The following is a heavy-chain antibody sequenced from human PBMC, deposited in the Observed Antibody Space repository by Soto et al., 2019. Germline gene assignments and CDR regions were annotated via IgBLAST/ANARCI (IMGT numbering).Heavy chain of an antibody. CDR3: VRGGGGGLFDP. CDR1: GFTFGDSY. D-gene: IGHD2-15*01. V-gene: IGHV3-11*06. CDR2: ISPGSRYP. J-gene: IGHJ5*02. Sequence: SLILSCAGSGFTFGDSYMSWIRQAPGKGLEWLSYISPGSRYPAYADSVKGRLTTSRDNAKRSLYLQMMSLTAEDTAIYYCVRGGGGGLFDPWGQGTMVTVSS.